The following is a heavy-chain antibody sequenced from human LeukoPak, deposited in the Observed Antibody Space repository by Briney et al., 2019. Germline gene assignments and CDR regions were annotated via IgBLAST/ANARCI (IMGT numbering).Heavy chain of an antibody. CDR2: IIPIFGTA. CDR1: GGTFSSYA. J-gene: IGHJ4*02. V-gene: IGHV1-69*05. D-gene: IGHD3-3*01. CDR3: ASGTYYDFWSGYPLDY. Sequence: SVKVFCKASGGTFSSYAISWVRQAPGQGLEWMGRIIPIFGTANYAQKFQGRVTITTDESTSTAYMELSSLRSEDTAVYYCASGTYYDFWSGYPLDYWGQGTLVTVSS.